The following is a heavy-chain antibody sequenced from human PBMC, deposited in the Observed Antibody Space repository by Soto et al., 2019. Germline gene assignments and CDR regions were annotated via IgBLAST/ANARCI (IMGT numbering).Heavy chain of an antibody. V-gene: IGHV1-69*01. J-gene: IGHJ5*02. CDR1: GGTFSSYA. CDR2: IIPIFGTE. D-gene: IGHD1-26*01. CDR3: ARDGGDSGSYRGRLNWFDP. Sequence: QVQLVQSGAEVKKPGSSVKVSCKASGGTFSSYAIIWVRQAPGQGLEWMGGIIPIFGTENYAQKFQGRVTTTADESTSTAYIELSSMRSEDTAVYYCARDGGDSGSYRGRLNWFDPWGQGTLVTVCS.